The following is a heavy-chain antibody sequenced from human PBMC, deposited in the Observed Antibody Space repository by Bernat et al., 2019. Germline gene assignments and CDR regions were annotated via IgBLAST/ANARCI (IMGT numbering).Heavy chain of an antibody. CDR3: AKVGHGWQWLDFDC. CDR2: ISGSGGST. V-gene: IGHV3-23*01. J-gene: IGHJ4*01. CDR1: GFTFSSYA. D-gene: IGHD6-19*01. Sequence: EVQLLESGGGLVQPGGSLRLSCAASGFTFSSYAMSWARQAPGKGLEWVSAISGSGGSTYYADSVKGRFTISRDNSKNTLYLQMNRLRAEDTAVYYCAKVGHGWQWLDFDCWGQGTLVTVSS.